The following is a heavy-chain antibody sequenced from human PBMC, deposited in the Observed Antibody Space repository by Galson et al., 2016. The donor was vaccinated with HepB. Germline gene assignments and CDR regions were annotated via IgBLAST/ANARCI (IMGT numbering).Heavy chain of an antibody. CDR2: IIPISRTV. V-gene: IGHV1-69*13. CDR3: ARVGAYVWGTYRSPRAFDI. Sequence: SVKASCKASGGTFSSYTISWVRQAPGQGLEWMGGIIPISRTVKYAQTFQGRVTITADESTNTAYMELSSLRSEDTALYYCARVGAYVWGTYRSPRAFDIWGQGTMVTVS. J-gene: IGHJ3*02. D-gene: IGHD3-16*02. CDR1: GGTFSSYT.